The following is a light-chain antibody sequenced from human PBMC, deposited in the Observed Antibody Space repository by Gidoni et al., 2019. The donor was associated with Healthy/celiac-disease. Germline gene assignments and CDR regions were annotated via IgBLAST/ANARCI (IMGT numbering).Light chain of an antibody. CDR1: QGISSY. J-gene: IGKJ1*01. V-gene: IGKV1-8*01. Sequence: AIRMTQYPSSFSASTGDSVTITCRASQGISSYLAWYQQKPGQAPKLLIDAASTLQSGVPSRFSGSGAGTDFTLTISCLQSEDFATYYCQQYYSYPRTFGQXTKVEIK. CDR3: QQYYSYPRT. CDR2: AAS.